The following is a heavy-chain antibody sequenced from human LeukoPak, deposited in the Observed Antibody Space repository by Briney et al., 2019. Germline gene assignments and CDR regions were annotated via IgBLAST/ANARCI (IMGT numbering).Heavy chain of an antibody. CDR3: AKAHEGYLLLNWFFDL. V-gene: IGHV3-30*02. CDR1: VFTFSYYC. CDR2: IRYDGSDK. Sequence: GGSLRLSCAPSVFTFSYYCMHWVRQAPGKGLEWVAFIRYDGSDKYYADSVKGRFTLSRDNSKNTLYLQMNSLRAEDTAVFYCAKAHEGYLLLNWFFDLWGRGTLVTVSS. D-gene: IGHD3-22*01. J-gene: IGHJ2*01.